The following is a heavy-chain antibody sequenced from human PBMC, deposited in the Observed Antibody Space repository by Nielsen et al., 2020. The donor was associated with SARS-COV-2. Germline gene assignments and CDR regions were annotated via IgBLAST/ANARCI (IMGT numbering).Heavy chain of an antibody. V-gene: IGHV7-4-1*02. CDR2: INTNTGNP. Sequence: ASVKVSCKASGYTFTSYAMNWVRQAPGQGLEWMGWINTNTGNPTYAQGFTGRFVFSLDTSVSTAYLQISSLKAEDTAVYYCASERKLAAYGPVYGKFDYWGQGTLVTVSS. CDR3: ASERKLAAYGPVYGKFDY. CDR1: GYTFTSYA. J-gene: IGHJ4*02. D-gene: IGHD2/OR15-2a*01.